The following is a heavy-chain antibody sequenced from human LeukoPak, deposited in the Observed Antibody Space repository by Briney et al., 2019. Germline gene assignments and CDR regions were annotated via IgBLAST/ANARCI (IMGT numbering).Heavy chain of an antibody. CDR2: IYSSETT. V-gene: IGHV4-4*08. Sequence: SETLSLTCTVSGGSISSYYWSWIRQPPGKGLEWIGYIYSSETTEYKPSLKSRVTISADTSKNQFSLKLTSVTAADTAIYYCARRNDFDIWGQGQWSPSLQ. CDR1: GGSISSYY. CDR3: ARRNDFDI. J-gene: IGHJ3*02.